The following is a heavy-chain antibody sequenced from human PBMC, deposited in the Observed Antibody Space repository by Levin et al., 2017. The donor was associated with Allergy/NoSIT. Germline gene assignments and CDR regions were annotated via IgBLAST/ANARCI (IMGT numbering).Heavy chain of an antibody. J-gene: IGHJ5*02. D-gene: IGHD6-13*01. V-gene: IGHV3-23*01. CDR1: GFTFSSSA. Sequence: GGSLRLSCAASGFTFSSSAMSWVRQAPGKGLEWVSAISTSSDFIFYADSVKGRFTISRDNSKNRLYLQMSSLRVEDTAVYYCASNIAAAGHNWFDPWGQGTLVTVSS. CDR2: ISTSSDFI. CDR3: ASNIAAAGHNWFDP.